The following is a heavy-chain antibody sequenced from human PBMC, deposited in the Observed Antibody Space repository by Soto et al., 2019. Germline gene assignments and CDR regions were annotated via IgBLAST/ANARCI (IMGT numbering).Heavy chain of an antibody. J-gene: IGHJ4*02. CDR1: GGSISSFY. D-gene: IGHD6-25*01. CDR3: ARATSYTDSGFDS. V-gene: IGHV4-4*07. Sequence: SETLSLTCTVSGGSISSFYWSWIRQPAGKGLEWIGRIYSGGRNNYNPSLKSRATISVDTSKNLLSLNLTSVTGADTALYFCARATSYTDSGFDSWGPGMLVTVSS. CDR2: IYSGGRN.